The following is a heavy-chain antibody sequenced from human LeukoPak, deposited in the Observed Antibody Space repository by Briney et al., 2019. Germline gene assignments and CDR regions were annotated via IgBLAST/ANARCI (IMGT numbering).Heavy chain of an antibody. CDR1: GYTFTSYY. J-gene: IGHJ4*02. CDR2: INPSGGST. V-gene: IGHV1-46*01. D-gene: IGHD3-22*01. Sequence: GASVKVSCKASGYTFTSYYMHWVRQAPGQGLEWMGIINPSGGSTSYAQKFQGRVTITTDESTSTAYMELSSLRSEDTAVYYCARDSERWEPDYDSSGYYYWGQGTLVTVSS. CDR3: ARDSERWEPDYDSSGYYY.